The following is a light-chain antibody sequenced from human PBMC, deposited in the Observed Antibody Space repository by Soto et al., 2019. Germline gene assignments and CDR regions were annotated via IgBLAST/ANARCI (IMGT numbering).Light chain of an antibody. CDR1: QQISNY. CDR3: QQFNDPTLT. V-gene: IGKV1-33*01. Sequence: DIQMTQSPSSLSASVGDTVTITCQASQQISNYLNWYQHKPGKAPKLLIYDASNLATGVPSRFSGSGSGTDFTFTISSLQPEDIATYYCQQFNDPTLTFGGGTKVEI. J-gene: IGKJ4*01. CDR2: DAS.